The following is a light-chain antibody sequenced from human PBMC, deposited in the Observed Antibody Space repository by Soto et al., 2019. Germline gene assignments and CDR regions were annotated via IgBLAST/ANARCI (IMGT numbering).Light chain of an antibody. Sequence: DIQMTQSPSSVSASVGDRVTITCRASQGVNNWLAWYQQKPGKAPNLIIYGISNLQSGVPSRFNGSGSGTNFTLTISSLQPEDLGIYYCQQANSFPVTFGRGSKLNVK. CDR3: QQANSFPVT. CDR1: QGVNNW. J-gene: IGKJ3*01. CDR2: GIS. V-gene: IGKV1-12*01.